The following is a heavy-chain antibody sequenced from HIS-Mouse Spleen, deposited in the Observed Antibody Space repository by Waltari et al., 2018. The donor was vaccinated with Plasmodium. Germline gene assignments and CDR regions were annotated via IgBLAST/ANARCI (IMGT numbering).Heavy chain of an antibody. CDR1: GGSISSYY. CDR3: ARVGRRIWGAFDI. J-gene: IGHJ3*02. V-gene: IGHV4-59*01. Sequence: QVQLQESGPGLVKPSETLSLTCTVPGGSISSYYWSWIRQPPGKGLVWIGYIYYGGSTNYNPSLKSRVTISVDTSKNQFSLKLSSVTAADTAVYYCARVGRRIWGAFDIWGQGTMVTVSS. D-gene: IGHD3-16*01. CDR2: IYYGGST.